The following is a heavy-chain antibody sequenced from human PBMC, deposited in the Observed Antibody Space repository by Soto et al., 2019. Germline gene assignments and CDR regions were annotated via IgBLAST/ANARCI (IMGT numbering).Heavy chain of an antibody. CDR1: GGSFSGYY. D-gene: IGHD6-6*01. CDR3: ARDPEQLASDYYYGMDV. V-gene: IGHV3-11*01. J-gene: IGHJ6*02. Sequence: LSLTCAVYGGSFSGYYWSWIRQPPGKGLEWVSYISSSGSTIYYADSVKGRFTISRDNAKNSLYLQMNSLRAEDTAVYYCARDPEQLASDYYYGMDVWGQGTTVTVSS. CDR2: ISSSGSTI.